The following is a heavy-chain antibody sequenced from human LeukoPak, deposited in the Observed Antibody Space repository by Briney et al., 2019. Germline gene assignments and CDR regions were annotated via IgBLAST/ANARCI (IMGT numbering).Heavy chain of an antibody. Sequence: SVKVSCKASGGTFSSYAISWVRQAPGQGLEWMGGIIPIFGTANYAQKFQGRVTITADESTSTAYMELSSLRSEDTAVYYCARDPGYSYGYRGYYFDYWGQGTLVTVSS. CDR3: ARDPGYSYGYRGYYFDY. CDR2: IIPIFGTA. J-gene: IGHJ4*02. V-gene: IGHV1-69*13. CDR1: GGTFSSYA. D-gene: IGHD5-18*01.